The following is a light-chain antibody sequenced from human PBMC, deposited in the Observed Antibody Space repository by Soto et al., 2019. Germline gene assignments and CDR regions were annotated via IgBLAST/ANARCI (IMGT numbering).Light chain of an antibody. CDR1: QSVSSSY. Sequence: EIVLTQSPGTLSLSPGERATLSCRASQSVSSSYLAWYQQKPGQAPRLLIYGASSRATGIPDRFSGSGSGTDFTLTISRLEPEDFAVYYCQQYGSSPPYTFGPGPKLEIK. V-gene: IGKV3-20*01. CDR3: QQYGSSPPYT. J-gene: IGKJ2*01. CDR2: GAS.